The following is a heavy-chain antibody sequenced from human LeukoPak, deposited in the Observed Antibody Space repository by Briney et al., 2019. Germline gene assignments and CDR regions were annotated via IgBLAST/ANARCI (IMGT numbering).Heavy chain of an antibody. J-gene: IGHJ4*02. CDR2: MYYSGTT. Sequence: SETLSLTCTVSGDSTSGYYWTWIRQPPGKRLEWIGYMYYSGTTRYNPSLKSRVTISIDATKNQVSLNLTSVTAADTAVYYCARIIVVVPASMRGGFDYWGQGTLVTVSS. V-gene: IGHV4-59*12. CDR3: ARIIVVVPASMRGGFDY. CDR1: GDSTSGYY. D-gene: IGHD2-2*01.